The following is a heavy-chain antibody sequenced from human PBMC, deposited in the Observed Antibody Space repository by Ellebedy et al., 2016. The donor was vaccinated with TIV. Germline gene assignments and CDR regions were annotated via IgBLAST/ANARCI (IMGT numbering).Heavy chain of an antibody. CDR1: GGSISSYY. CDR2: FYYSGNT. J-gene: IGHJ4*02. D-gene: IGHD1-1*01. CDR3: ATYTMGRLDY. Sequence: MPSETLSLTCAVSGGSISSYYWTWLRQPPGKGLAWIAYFYYSGNTNYSPSLKSRVTISLDTSKTQFSLKLSSVTAADTAVYYCATYTMGRLDYWGQGTLVTVSS. V-gene: IGHV4-59*08.